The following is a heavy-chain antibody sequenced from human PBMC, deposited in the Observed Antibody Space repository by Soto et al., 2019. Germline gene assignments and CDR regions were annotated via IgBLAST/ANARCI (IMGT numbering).Heavy chain of an antibody. CDR2: ISAYNGNT. V-gene: IGHV1-18*01. Sequence: ASVKVSCNASGYTFTSYGISWVRQAPGQGLEWMGWISAYNGNTNYAQKLQGRVTMTTDTSTSTAYMELRSLRSDDTAVYYCAREDATIFGVVNYYYGMDVWGQGTTVTVSS. D-gene: IGHD3-3*01. CDR1: GYTFTSYG. J-gene: IGHJ6*02. CDR3: AREDATIFGVVNYYYGMDV.